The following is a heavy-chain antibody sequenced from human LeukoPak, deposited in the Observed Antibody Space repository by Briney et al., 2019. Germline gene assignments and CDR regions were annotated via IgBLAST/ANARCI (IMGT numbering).Heavy chain of an antibody. V-gene: IGHV3-30*01. J-gene: IGHJ5*02. CDR1: GFTFSSYA. CDR3: ARSPVATAVNYWFDP. Sequence: GRFLRLSCAASGFTFSSYAMHWVRQAPGKGLEWVAVVSYDGTQKKYADSVKGRFTISRDNSKNTLYLQMDSLRVEDMAVYYCARSPVATAVNYWFDPWGQGTLVTVSS. D-gene: IGHD2-21*01. CDR2: VSYDGTQK.